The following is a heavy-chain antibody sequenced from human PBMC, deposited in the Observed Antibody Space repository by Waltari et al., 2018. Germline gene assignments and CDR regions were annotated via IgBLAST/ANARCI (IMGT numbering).Heavy chain of an antibody. J-gene: IGHJ3*02. D-gene: IGHD3-16*02. CDR2: INHSGST. V-gene: IGHV4-34*01. CDR1: GGSVRTYY. Sequence: QVQLQQWGAGPLKPSATLSLPCAVSGGSVRTYYCSWLRQHPGQARAWIGEINHSGSTNYIPSLKIRVTISVDTSKNQFSLNLSSVTAADTAVYYCARVAGVITFGGVIVRRPGNAFDIWGQGTMVTVSS. CDR3: ARVAGVITFGGVIVRRPGNAFDI.